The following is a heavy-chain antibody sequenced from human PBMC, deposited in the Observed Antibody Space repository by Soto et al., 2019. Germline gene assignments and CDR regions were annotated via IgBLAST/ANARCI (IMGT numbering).Heavy chain of an antibody. CDR3: TRLVSRRYIDF. CDR1: GFKLDDYY. D-gene: IGHD3-9*01. V-gene: IGHV3-11*06. Sequence: QKQLVESGGGLVEPGGSLRLCCPASGFKLDDYYMSLLRLVLGKMLEYIAYITSLNHYNNYAESLKGRFTISIDKAQNALGLHMSGLRSHDTSLYYCTRLVSRRYIDFCRLPTLCTVSS. J-gene: IGHJ4*02. CDR2: ITSLNHYN.